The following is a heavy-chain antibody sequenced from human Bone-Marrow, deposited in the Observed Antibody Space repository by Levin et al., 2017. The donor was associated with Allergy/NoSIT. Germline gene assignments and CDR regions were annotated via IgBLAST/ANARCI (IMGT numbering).Heavy chain of an antibody. CDR2: ISYDGSNK. J-gene: IGHJ6*02. D-gene: IGHD6-6*01. Sequence: GGSLRLSCAASGFTFSSYGMHWVRQAPGKGLEWVAVISYDGSNKYYADSVKGRFTISRDNSKNTLYLQMNSLRAEDTAVYYCAKDGPKRSIAARTYYYYGMDVWGQGTTVTVSS. CDR1: GFTFSSYG. V-gene: IGHV3-30*18. CDR3: AKDGPKRSIAARTYYYYGMDV.